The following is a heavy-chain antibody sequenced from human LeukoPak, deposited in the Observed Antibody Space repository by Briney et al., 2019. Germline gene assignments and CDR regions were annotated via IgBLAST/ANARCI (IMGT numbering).Heavy chain of an antibody. J-gene: IGHJ4*02. V-gene: IGHV3-7*01. CDR2: IKEDGSEQ. CDR3: VRDSYSRDLDY. CDR1: AFTFSSYW. Sequence: GGSLRLSCAASAFTFSSYWMSWVRQAPGKGLEWVANIKEDGSEQYYVDSLKGRFTISRDNAKNSLYLQTNSLSAEDTAVYYCVRDSYSRDLDYWGQGTLVTVSS. D-gene: IGHD3-22*01.